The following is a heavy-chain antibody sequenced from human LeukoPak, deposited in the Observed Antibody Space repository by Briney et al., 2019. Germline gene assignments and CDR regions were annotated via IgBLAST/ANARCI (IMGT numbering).Heavy chain of an antibody. CDR1: GFTVSINY. J-gene: IGHJ4*02. CDR3: ARLNYYDSSGSQQIDY. V-gene: IGHV3-66*02. Sequence: GGSLRLSCAASGFTVSINYMSCVRQAPGKGLEWVSVIYSGGSTYYADSVKGRFTISRDNSKNTLYLQMNSLRAEETAVYYCARLNYYDSSGSQQIDYWGQGTLVTVSS. CDR2: IYSGGST. D-gene: IGHD3-22*01.